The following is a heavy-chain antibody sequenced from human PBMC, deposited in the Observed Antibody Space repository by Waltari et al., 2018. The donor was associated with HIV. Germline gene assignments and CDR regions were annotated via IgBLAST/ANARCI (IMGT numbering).Heavy chain of an antibody. CDR1: GGSISSGSYY. CDR2: IYTSGST. D-gene: IGHD2-2*01. Sequence: QVQLQESGPGLVKPSQTLSLTCTVSGGSISSGSYYWSWIRQPAGKGLEWIGRIYTSGSTNHTPSLRGRVTISVDTSKNQFSRKLSSVTAADTAVYYCATEGHIVVVPAASDAFDIWGQGTMVTVSS. J-gene: IGHJ3*02. CDR3: ATEGHIVVVPAASDAFDI. V-gene: IGHV4-61*02.